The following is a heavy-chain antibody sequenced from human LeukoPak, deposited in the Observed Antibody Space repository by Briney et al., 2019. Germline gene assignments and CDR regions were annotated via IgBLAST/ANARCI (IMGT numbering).Heavy chain of an antibody. J-gene: IGHJ3*02. Sequence: SETLSLTCTVSGASISSSYWGWVRQPPGKRLEWIGFIYYNGNTNSNPSLKSRVTISADTSKNQFSLKLTSVTAADTAVYYCVRGNYDNRGYSNAFDIWGQGAMVTVSS. D-gene: IGHD3-22*01. CDR1: GASISSSY. CDR3: VRGNYDNRGYSNAFDI. V-gene: IGHV4-59*01. CDR2: IYYNGNT.